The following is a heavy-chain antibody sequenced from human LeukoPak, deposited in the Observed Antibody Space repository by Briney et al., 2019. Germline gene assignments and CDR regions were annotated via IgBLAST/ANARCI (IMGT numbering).Heavy chain of an antibody. V-gene: IGHV1-2*02. Sequence: ASVKVSCKASGYTFTGYYMHWVRQAPGQGLEWMGWINPNSGGTNYAQKFQGRVTMTRDTSISTAYMELSRLRSDDTAVYYCARGRGLLWFGELSADFDYWGQGTLVTVSS. D-gene: IGHD3-10*01. J-gene: IGHJ4*02. CDR1: GYTFTGYY. CDR2: INPNSGGT. CDR3: ARGRGLLWFGELSADFDY.